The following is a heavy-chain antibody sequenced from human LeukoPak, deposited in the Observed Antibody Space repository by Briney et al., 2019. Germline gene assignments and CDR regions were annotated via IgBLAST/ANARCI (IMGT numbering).Heavy chain of an antibody. J-gene: IGHJ3*02. CDR2: ISSSSSTI. Sequence: GGSLRLSCAASGFTFSSYSMNWVRQAPGKGLEWVSYISSSSSTIYYADSVKGRFTISRDNAKSSLYLQMNSLRAEDTAVYYCARDRMCDIWGQGAMVTVSS. CDR1: GFTFSSYS. CDR3: ARDRMCDI. V-gene: IGHV3-48*01.